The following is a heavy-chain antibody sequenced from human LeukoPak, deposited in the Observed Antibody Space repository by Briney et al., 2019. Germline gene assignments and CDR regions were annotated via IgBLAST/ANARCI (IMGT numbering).Heavy chain of an antibody. Sequence: GGSLRLSCAASGFTFSDYYMSWIRQAPGKGLEWVSYISSSGSTIYYADSVRGRFTISRDNAKNSLYLQMNSLRAEDTAVYYCARPLSGGWYGSLRHWGQGTLVTVSS. CDR2: ISSSGSTI. J-gene: IGHJ4*02. CDR1: GFTFSDYY. D-gene: IGHD6-19*01. CDR3: ARPLSGGWYGSLRH. V-gene: IGHV3-11*04.